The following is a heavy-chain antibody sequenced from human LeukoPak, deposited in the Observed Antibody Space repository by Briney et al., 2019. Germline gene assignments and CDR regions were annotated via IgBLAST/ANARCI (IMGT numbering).Heavy chain of an antibody. CDR3: ARAELTIFDPKRPQYYFDY. D-gene: IGHD3-3*01. CDR1: GGSISSSSYY. Sequence: SETLSLTCTVSGGSISSSSYYWGWIRQPPGKGLEWIGSIYYSGSTYYNPPLKSRVTISVDTSKNQFSLKLSSVTAADTAVYYCARAELTIFDPKRPQYYFDYWGQGTLVTVSS. CDR2: IYYSGST. V-gene: IGHV4-39*07. J-gene: IGHJ4*02.